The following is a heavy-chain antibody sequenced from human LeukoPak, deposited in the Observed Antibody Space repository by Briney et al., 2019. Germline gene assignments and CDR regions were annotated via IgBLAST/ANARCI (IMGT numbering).Heavy chain of an antibody. CDR2: INPNSGGT. D-gene: IGHD4-17*01. J-gene: IGHJ4*02. CDR1: GYTFTDYY. Sequence: ASVKVSCKTSGYTFTDYYIHWVRQDPGQGLEWMGWINPNSGGTNYARKFQVRVTMTRDTSINTAYMELSSLRSDDTAVYYCARDANSYGDLIDFWGRGTLVTVSS. CDR3: ARDANSYGDLIDF. V-gene: IGHV1-2*02.